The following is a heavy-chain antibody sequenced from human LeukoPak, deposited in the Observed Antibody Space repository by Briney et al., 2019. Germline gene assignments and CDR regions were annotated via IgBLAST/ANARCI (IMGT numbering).Heavy chain of an antibody. D-gene: IGHD3-22*01. Sequence: CLILSCAASGVISCSFGMQRVRHAPPERLEWGAVISYDGSNKYYSDSVKGRFTISRDNSKNTLYLQMNSLRAEDTAVYYCAKGYYYDSSGWVFDYWGQGTLVTVSS. CDR2: ISYDGSNK. CDR1: GVISCSFG. V-gene: IGHV3-30*18. CDR3: AKGYYYDSSGWVFDY. J-gene: IGHJ4*02.